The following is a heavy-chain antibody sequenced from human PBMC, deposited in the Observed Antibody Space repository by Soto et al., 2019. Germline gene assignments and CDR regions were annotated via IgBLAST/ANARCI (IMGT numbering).Heavy chain of an antibody. Sequence: LRLSCAASGFTFSDYYMSWIRQAPGKGLEWVSYISSSGSTIYYADSVKGRFTISRDNAKNSLYLQMNSLRAEDTAVYYCARVRYDSGYYFDYWGQGTLVTVSS. J-gene: IGHJ4*02. D-gene: IGHD3-22*01. CDR1: GFTFSDYY. V-gene: IGHV3-11*01. CDR3: ARVRYDSGYYFDY. CDR2: ISSSGSTI.